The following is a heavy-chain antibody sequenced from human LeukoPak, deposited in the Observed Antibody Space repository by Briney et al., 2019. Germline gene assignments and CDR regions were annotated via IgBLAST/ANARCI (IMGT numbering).Heavy chain of an antibody. J-gene: IGHJ4*02. CDR1: GFAFGNYA. Sequence: GGSLRLSCAASGFAFGNYAMGWVRQAPGKGLEWVSSIDSSGSFRPSADSVKGRFTISRDNSENTVCLQMNSLRAEDTAVYSCAKISTVTENFDHWGQGTLVTVSS. CDR3: AKISTVTENFDH. V-gene: IGHV3-23*01. D-gene: IGHD4-17*01. CDR2: IDSSGSFR.